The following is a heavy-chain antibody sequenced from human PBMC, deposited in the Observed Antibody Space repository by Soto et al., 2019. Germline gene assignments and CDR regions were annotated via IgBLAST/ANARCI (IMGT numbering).Heavy chain of an antibody. D-gene: IGHD2-15*01. J-gene: IGHJ6*02. Sequence: QVQLVQSGAEVKKPGSSVKVSCKASGGTFSSYAISWVRQAPGQGLEWMGGIIPIFGTANYAQKFQGRVTITADESTSTAYMERSSLRSEDTAVYYCARAHCSGGSCYRNSYYYGMDVWGQGTTVTVSS. CDR2: IIPIFGTA. V-gene: IGHV1-69*12. CDR3: ARAHCSGGSCYRNSYYYGMDV. CDR1: GGTFSSYA.